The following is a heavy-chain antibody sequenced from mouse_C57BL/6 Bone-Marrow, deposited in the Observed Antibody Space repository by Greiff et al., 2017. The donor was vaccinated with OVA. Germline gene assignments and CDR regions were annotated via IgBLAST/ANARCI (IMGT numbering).Heavy chain of an antibody. CDR2: IYPGDGDT. V-gene: IGHV1-82*01. Sequence: QVQLQQSGPELVKPGASVKISCKASGYAFSSSWMNWVKQRPGKGLEWIGRIYPGDGDTNYNGKFKGKATLTADKSSSTAYMQLSSLTSEDSAVYFCATDYGAAYYFDYWGQGTTLTVSS. CDR3: ATDYGAAYYFDY. J-gene: IGHJ2*01. CDR1: GYAFSSSW. D-gene: IGHD2-4*01.